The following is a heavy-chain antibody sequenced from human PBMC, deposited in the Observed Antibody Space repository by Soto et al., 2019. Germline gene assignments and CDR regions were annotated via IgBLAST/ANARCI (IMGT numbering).Heavy chain of an antibody. Sequence: QRQLQESGPGLVKPSETLSLTCNVSGVSISDTSYYWGWIRQPPGKGLEWIGTIYFNGNTFYNPSLKSRLTISVDTPKNQLSLRLTSVTAADTAVYYCARQRSYWGQGTLVAVSS. CDR1: GVSISDTSYY. V-gene: IGHV4-39*01. CDR3: ARQRSY. CDR2: IYFNGNT. J-gene: IGHJ4*02.